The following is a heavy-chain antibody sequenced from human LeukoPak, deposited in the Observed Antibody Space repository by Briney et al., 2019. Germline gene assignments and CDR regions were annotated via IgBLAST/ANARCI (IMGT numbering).Heavy chain of an antibody. Sequence: PGGSLRLSCAASGFTLSIYAMNWVRQAPGKGLEWVAAISGSGGSTYYADSVQGRFTISRDNAKNTVYLQMNSLRAEDTAVYYCARVGTGSWYFDLWGRGTLVTFSS. CDR3: ARVGTGSWYFDL. J-gene: IGHJ2*01. V-gene: IGHV3-23*01. CDR2: ISGSGGST. CDR1: GFTLSIYA. D-gene: IGHD3-10*01.